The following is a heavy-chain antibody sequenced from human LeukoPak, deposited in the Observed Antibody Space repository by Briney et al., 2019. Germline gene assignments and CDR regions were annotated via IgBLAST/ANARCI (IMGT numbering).Heavy chain of an antibody. CDR1: GYTFTSYD. V-gene: IGHV1-8*01. CDR2: MSPNSGNT. CDR3: GLAAAEGQFDY. D-gene: IGHD6-13*01. Sequence: ASVKVSCKASGYTFTSYDINWVRQATGQGLEWMGWMSPNSGNTGYAQKFQGRVTMTRNTSISTAYMELSSLRSEDTAVYYCGLAAAEGQFDYWGQGTLVTVSS. J-gene: IGHJ4*02.